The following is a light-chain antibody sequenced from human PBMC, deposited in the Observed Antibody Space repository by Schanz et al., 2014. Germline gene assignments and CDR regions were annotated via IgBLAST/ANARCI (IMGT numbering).Light chain of an antibody. V-gene: IGLV2-11*01. J-gene: IGLJ3*02. CDR3: CSYAGSSWV. CDR2: DVT. Sequence: QSALTQPRSVSGSPGQSVTISCTGTSSDVGGYNYVSWYQQHPGKAPKLMIYDVTKRPSGVRDRFSGSKSGNTASLTISGLQAEDEADYYCCSYAGSSWVFGGGTKVTVL. CDR1: SSDVGGYNY.